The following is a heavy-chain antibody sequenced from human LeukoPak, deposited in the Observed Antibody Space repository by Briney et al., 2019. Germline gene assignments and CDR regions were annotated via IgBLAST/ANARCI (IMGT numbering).Heavy chain of an antibody. D-gene: IGHD6-6*01. Sequence: GRSLRLSCAASGSTFDDYAMHWVRQAPGKGLEWVSGISWNSGSIGYADSVKGRFTISRDNAKNSLYLQMNSLRAEDTALYYCAKGIYSSSSGLFDYWGQGTLVTVSS. V-gene: IGHV3-9*01. CDR2: ISWNSGSI. CDR3: AKGIYSSSSGLFDY. J-gene: IGHJ4*02. CDR1: GSTFDDYA.